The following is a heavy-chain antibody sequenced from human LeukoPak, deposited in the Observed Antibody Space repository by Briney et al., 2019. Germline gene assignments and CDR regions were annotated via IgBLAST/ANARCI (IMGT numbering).Heavy chain of an antibody. CDR2: ISYDGSNK. Sequence: GRSLRLSCAASGFTFSSYAMHWVRQAPGKGLEWVAVISYDGSNKYYADSVKGRFTISRDNSKNTLYLQMNSLRAEDTAVYYCARDFDVVVPAYYFDYWGQGTLVTVSS. V-gene: IGHV3-30-3*01. CDR1: GFTFSSYA. CDR3: ARDFDVVVPAYYFDY. D-gene: IGHD2-2*01. J-gene: IGHJ4*02.